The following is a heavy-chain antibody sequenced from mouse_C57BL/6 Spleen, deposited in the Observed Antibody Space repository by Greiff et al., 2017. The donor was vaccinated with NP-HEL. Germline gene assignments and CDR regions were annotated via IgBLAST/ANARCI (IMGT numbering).Heavy chain of an antibody. V-gene: IGHV1-64*01. CDR3: ARRELAHFDY. CDR2: IHPNSGST. Sequence: QVQLQQSGAELVKPGASVKLSCKASGYTFTSYWMHWVKQRPGQGLEWIGMIHPNSGSTNYNEKFKSKATLTVDKSSSTAYMQLSSLTSEDSAVYYCARRELAHFDYWGQGTTLTVSS. CDR1: GYTFTSYW. J-gene: IGHJ2*01.